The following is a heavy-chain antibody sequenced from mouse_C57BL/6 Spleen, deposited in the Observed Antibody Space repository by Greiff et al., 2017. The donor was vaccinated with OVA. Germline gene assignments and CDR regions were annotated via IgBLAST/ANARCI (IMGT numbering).Heavy chain of an antibody. CDR2: IWSGGST. V-gene: IGHV2-2*01. CDR1: GFSLTSYG. D-gene: IGHD2-3*01. J-gene: IGHJ3*01. CDR3: ARNWNDGSAWFAY. Sequence: QVQLQQSGPGLVQPSQSLSITCTVSGFSLTSYGVHWVRQSPGKGLEWLGVIWSGGSTDYNAAFISRLSISKDNSKSQVFFKMNSLQADDTAIYYCARNWNDGSAWFAYWGQGTLVTVSA.